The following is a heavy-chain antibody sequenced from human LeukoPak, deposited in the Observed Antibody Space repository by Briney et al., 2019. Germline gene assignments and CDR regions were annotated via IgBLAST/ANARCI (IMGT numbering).Heavy chain of an antibody. V-gene: IGHV4-39*01. CDR3: ASVDTLFRGLMIRGLIH. D-gene: IGHD3-10*01. J-gene: IGHJ4*02. CDR2: IYYTGTT. Sequence: PSETLSLTCTVSGDSISSSHYYWGWVRQPPGKGLEWHGSIYYTGTTFYNPSLESRLTISVDTSKNPFSLKLSSVTAADTAEYYCASVDTLFRGLMIRGLIHWGQGSLVTVSS. CDR1: GDSISSSHYY.